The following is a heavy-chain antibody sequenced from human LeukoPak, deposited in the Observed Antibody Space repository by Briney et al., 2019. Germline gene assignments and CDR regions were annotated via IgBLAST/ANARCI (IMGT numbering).Heavy chain of an antibody. CDR3: ARVSYSSGWLGAFDY. D-gene: IGHD6-19*01. Sequence: GGSLRLSCAASGFTFSSYGMHWVRQAPGKGLEWVSYISSSGSTIYYADSVKGRFTISRDNAKNSLYLQMNSLRAEDTAVYYCARVSYSSGWLGAFDYWGQGTLVTVSS. J-gene: IGHJ4*02. CDR1: GFTFSSYG. CDR2: ISSSGSTI. V-gene: IGHV3-48*04.